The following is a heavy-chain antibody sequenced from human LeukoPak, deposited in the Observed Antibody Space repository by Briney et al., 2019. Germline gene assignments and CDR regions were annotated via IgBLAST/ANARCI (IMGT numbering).Heavy chain of an antibody. J-gene: IGHJ4*02. CDR1: GFTFSSYW. D-gene: IGHD5-24*01. Sequence: PGGSLRLSCAASGFTFSSYWMHWVRQAPGKGLVWVAVISYDGSNKYYADSVKGRFTISRDNSKNTLYLQMNSLRSEDTAVYYCARGRGGDGYNWLCYFDYWGQGTLVTVSS. CDR2: ISYDGSNK. V-gene: IGHV3-30*03. CDR3: ARGRGGDGYNWLCYFDY.